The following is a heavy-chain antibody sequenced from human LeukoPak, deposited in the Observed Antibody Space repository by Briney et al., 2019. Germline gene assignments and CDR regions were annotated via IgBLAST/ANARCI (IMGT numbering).Heavy chain of an antibody. CDR1: GGSISSGSYY. V-gene: IGHV4-61*02. CDR2: IYTSGST. D-gene: IGHD3-3*01. CDR3: ARTNYDFWSGYYYMDV. J-gene: IGHJ6*03. Sequence: SQTLSLTCTVSGGSISSGSYYWSWIRQPAGKGLEWIGRIYTSGSTNYNPSHKSRVTISVDTSKNQFSLKLSSVTAADTAVYYCARTNYDFWSGYYYMDVWGKGTTVTVSS.